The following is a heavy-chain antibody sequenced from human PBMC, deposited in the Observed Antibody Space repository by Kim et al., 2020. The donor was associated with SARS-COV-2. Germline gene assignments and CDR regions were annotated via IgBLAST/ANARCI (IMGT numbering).Heavy chain of an antibody. CDR3: ARDSGYEPWAYFDS. CDR2: ISYDGSNK. V-gene: IGHV3-30*04. Sequence: GGSLRLSCAASGFTFSSYAMHWVRQAPGKGLEWVAVISYDGSNKYYADSVKGRFTISRDNSKNTLYLQMNSLRAEDTAVYYCARDSGYEPWAYFDSWGQG. D-gene: IGHD5-12*01. CDR1: GFTFSSYA. J-gene: IGHJ4*02.